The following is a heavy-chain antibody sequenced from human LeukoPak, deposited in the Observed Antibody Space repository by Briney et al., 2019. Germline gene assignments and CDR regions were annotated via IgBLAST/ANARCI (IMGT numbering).Heavy chain of an antibody. CDR2: INPNSGGT. D-gene: IGHD3-10*01. CDR1: GYTFTDYY. J-gene: IGHJ6*03. CDR3: ARNLYSGTSLSYYYYYYMDV. Sequence: PGASVKVSCKTSGYTFTDYYLHWVRQAPGQGLEWMGWINPNSGGTNYAQKFQGRVTMTRDTSIGTAYMELARLRSDDTAVYYCARNLYSGTSLSYYYYYYMDVWGKGTTVTVSS. V-gene: IGHV1-2*02.